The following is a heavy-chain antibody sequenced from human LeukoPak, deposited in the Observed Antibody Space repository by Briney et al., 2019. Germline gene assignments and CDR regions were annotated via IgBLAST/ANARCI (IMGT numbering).Heavy chain of an antibody. CDR1: GFTFSGSA. J-gene: IGHJ4*02. CDR3: ASGGFGIVVVPAASLSDY. Sequence: PGGSLRLSCAASGFTFSGSAMHWVRQASGKGLEWVGRIRSKANSYATAYAASVKGRFTISRDDSKNTACLQMNSLKTEDTAVYYCASGGFGIVVVPAASLSDYWGQGTLVTVSS. D-gene: IGHD2-2*01. CDR2: IRSKANSYAT. V-gene: IGHV3-73*01.